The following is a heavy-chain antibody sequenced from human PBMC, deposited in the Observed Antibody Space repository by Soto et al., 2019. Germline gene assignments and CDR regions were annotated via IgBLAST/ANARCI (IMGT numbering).Heavy chain of an antibody. J-gene: IGHJ4*02. CDR1: GFTFSSYA. CDR2: ISSSGVST. V-gene: IGHV3-23*01. D-gene: IGHD3-22*01. Sequence: EVQLLESGGDLIQPGGSLRLSCAASGFTFSSYAMSWVRQAPGKGLGWVSAISSSGVSTFYADSVKGRFTISRDNSRNTLDLQMNSLRAEDTAIYYCAKYQPMTQPRPYFDYWGQGTLVTVSS. CDR3: AKYQPMTQPRPYFDY.